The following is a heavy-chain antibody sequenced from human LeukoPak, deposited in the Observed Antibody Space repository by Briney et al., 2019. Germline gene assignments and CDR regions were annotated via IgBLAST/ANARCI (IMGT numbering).Heavy chain of an antibody. CDR1: GGSISSYY. CDR2: IFYRGST. CDR3: ARGGYYGSGSDDAFDI. V-gene: IGHV4-59*01. J-gene: IGHJ3*02. Sequence: SETLSLTCTVSGGSISSYYWSWIRQPPGKKLEWIGYIFYRGSTNYNPSLKSRVAISEDTSKNQFSLNLSSVTAADTAVYYCARGGYYGSGSDDAFDIWGQGTMVTVSS. D-gene: IGHD3-10*01.